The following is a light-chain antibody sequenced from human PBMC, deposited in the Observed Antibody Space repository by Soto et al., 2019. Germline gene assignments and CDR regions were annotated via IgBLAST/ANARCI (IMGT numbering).Light chain of an antibody. Sequence: QAVLTQPPSASGTPGQRVTISCSGSSSNIGNNPVSWYQHLPGSTPRPLIYGNDLRPSGVPDRFSGSKSGTSATLGITGFQTGDEADYYCGSWDSSLSAYVFGTGTKLTVL. J-gene: IGLJ1*01. CDR3: GSWDSSLSAYV. V-gene: IGLV1-44*01. CDR2: GND. CDR1: SSNIGNNP.